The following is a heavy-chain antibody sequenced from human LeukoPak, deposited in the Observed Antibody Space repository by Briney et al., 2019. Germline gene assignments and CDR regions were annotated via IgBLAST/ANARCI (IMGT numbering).Heavy chain of an antibody. J-gene: IGHJ4*02. CDR1: GFTFRNYA. V-gene: IGHV3-23*01. CDR3: AKHQDWTVTVPDY. Sequence: GGSLRLSCAASGFTFRNYAMSWVRQAPGKGLELVSTISGSGVDTDYADSVKDRFPISRDHSRNTLYLQMNSLRAEDTAVYYCAKHQDWTVTVPDYWGQGTLVTVSS. D-gene: IGHD4-17*01. CDR2: ISGSGVDT.